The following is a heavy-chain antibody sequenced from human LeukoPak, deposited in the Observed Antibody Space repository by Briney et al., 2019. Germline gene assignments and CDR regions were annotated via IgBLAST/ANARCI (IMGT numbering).Heavy chain of an antibody. J-gene: IGHJ6*02. V-gene: IGHV3-11*01. D-gene: IGHD2-2*02. CDR3: ARYCSSTSCYNDYYYYGMDV. Sequence: GGSLRLSCAASGFTFSDYYMSWIRQAPGKGLEWVSYISSSGSTIYYEDSVKGRFTISRDNAKNSLYLQMNSLRAEDTAVYYCARYCSSTSCYNDYYYYGMDVWGQGTTVTVSS. CDR1: GFTFSDYY. CDR2: ISSSGSTI.